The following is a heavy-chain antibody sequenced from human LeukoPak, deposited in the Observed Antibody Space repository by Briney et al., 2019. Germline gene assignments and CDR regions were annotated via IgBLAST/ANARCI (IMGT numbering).Heavy chain of an antibody. Sequence: GGSLRLSCAASGFTFSAYAMHWVRQAPGKGLEYVSGISTNGGSTFYADSVKGRFTISRDNSKNTLYLQMNSLRAEDTAVYYCARGGVYYFDYWGQGTLVTVSS. V-gene: IGHV3-64*02. CDR1: GFTFSAYA. D-gene: IGHD2-8*01. CDR2: ISTNGGST. CDR3: ARGGVYYFDY. J-gene: IGHJ4*02.